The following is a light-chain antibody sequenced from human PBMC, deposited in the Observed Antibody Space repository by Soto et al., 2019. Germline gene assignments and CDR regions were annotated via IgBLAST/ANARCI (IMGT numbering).Light chain of an antibody. J-gene: IGKJ4*01. Sequence: DIQMTQAPSTLSASVGDRGTITCRASQSISSWLAWYQQKPGKAPKLLIYDASSLGSGVPSRFSGSGSGTEFTLTISSLQPHDFATYYCQPYNTYSGLTFAGGTKVDIK. V-gene: IGKV1-5*01. CDR2: DAS. CDR1: QSISSW. CDR3: QPYNTYSGLT.